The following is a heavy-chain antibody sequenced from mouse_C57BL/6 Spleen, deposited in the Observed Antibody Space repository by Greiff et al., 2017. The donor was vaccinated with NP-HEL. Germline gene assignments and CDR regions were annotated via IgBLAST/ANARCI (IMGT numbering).Heavy chain of an antibody. D-gene: IGHD2-1*01. CDR3: TGGKGYWYFDV. CDR1: GFTFSNYW. Sequence: EVMLVESGGGLVQPGGSMKLSCVASGFTFSNYWMNWVRQSPEKGLEWVAQIRLKSDNYATHYAESVKGRFTISRDDSKSSVYLQMNNLRAEDTGIYYCTGGKGYWYFDVWGTGTTVTVSS. CDR2: IRLKSDNYAT. J-gene: IGHJ1*03. V-gene: IGHV6-3*01.